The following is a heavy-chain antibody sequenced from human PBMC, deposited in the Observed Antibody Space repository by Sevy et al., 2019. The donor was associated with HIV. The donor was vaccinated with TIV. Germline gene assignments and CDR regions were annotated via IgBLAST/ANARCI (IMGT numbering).Heavy chain of an antibody. D-gene: IGHD3-10*01. V-gene: IGHV3-30*02. CDR1: GFNFAIYG. Sequence: GGSLRLSCAVSGFNFAIYGFHWVRQAPGKGLEWVANTRHDETAKYYVDSVKGRFTVSRDNSKNTVFLQMNSPTPDDTGTYYCARDGVYYGMDVWGLGTTVTVSS. J-gene: IGHJ6*02. CDR3: ARDGVYYGMDV. CDR2: TRHDETAK.